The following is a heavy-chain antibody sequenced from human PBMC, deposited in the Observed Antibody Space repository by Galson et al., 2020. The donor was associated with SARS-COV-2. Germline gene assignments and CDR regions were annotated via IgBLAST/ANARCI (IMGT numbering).Heavy chain of an antibody. V-gene: IGHV4-34*01. Sequence: SQASETLSLTCAVFGESFSDYFWSGIRQPPGKGREWIGEINQRERTNSNPSPKSRVTLSEDTSKNQFSLKLSSVTAADTAVYYCAREPYTLTGDFKLLSHLRHFDYWGQGSLVTVSS. CDR3: AREPYTLTGDFKLLSHLRHFDY. J-gene: IGHJ4*02. CDR1: GESFSDYF. D-gene: IGHD3-9*01. CDR2: INQRERT.